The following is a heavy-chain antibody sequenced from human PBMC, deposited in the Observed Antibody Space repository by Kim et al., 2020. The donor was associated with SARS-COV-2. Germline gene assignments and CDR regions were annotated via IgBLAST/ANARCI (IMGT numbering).Heavy chain of an antibody. J-gene: IGHJ5*02. CDR3: ARDGSGSYFRHWFDP. V-gene: IGHV4-38-2*02. CDR2: IYHSGST. Sequence: SETLSLTCTVSGYSISSGYYWGWIRQPPGKGLEWIGSIYHSGSTYYNPSLKSRVTISVDTSKNQFSLKLSSVTAADTAVYYCARDGSGSYFRHWFDPWGQGTLVTVSS. D-gene: IGHD1-26*01. CDR1: GYSISSGYY.